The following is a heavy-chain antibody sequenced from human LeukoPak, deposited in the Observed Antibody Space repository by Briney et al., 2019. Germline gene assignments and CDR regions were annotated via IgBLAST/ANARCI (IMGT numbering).Heavy chain of an antibody. D-gene: IGHD1-26*01. CDR1: GFNFRSYG. CDR2: IRYDESDK. J-gene: IGHJ4*02. V-gene: IGHV3-30*02. CDR3: AKDWGGYTGSYLDY. Sequence: PGGSLRLSCAASGFNFRSYGMHWVRQAPGKGLDWVAFIRYDESDKHYADSVKGRFTISRDNSKNTLHLEMNSLRAEDSAMYYCAKDWGGYTGSYLDYWGQGTLVTVSS.